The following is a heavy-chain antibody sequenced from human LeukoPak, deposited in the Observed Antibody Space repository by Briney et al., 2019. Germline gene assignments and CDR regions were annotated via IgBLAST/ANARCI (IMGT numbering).Heavy chain of an antibody. D-gene: IGHD1-1*01. CDR1: GFAFSNYN. CDR2: ISSSSSYI. J-gene: IGHJ4*02. V-gene: IGHV3-21*06. Sequence: NPGGSLRLSCAASGFAFSNYNMKWVRQAPGKGLEWVSSISSSSSYIYYADSVKGRFTVSRDNSLSMLYLEMTSLRSEDTAVYYCVKDDPVLHYWGQGTLVSVSS. CDR3: VKDDPVLHY.